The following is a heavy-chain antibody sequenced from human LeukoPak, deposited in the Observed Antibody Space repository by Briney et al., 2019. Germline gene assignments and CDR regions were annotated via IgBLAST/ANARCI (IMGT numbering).Heavy chain of an antibody. Sequence: PSETLSLTCTVSGASINTYGWSWVRQPPGKGLEWIGYIYYSGSPNYNPSLKSRVTISVDTSKNQFSLKLTSVSAADTAVYYCARLPYEYRYGAYYYYYMDVWGKGTTVTVSS. D-gene: IGHD5-18*01. V-gene: IGHV4-59*08. CDR2: IYYSGSP. J-gene: IGHJ6*03. CDR3: ARLPYEYRYGAYYYYYMDV. CDR1: GASINTYG.